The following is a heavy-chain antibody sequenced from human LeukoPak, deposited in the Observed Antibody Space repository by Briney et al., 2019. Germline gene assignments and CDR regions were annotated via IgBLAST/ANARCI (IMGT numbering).Heavy chain of an antibody. CDR3: ARDRYGDGFAHLDY. J-gene: IGHJ4*02. V-gene: IGHV1-2*02. Sequence: ASVKVSCKASGYTFTSYAIHWVRQAPGQGLEWMGWITPSDGINYPQKSQGRVAITWDTSITTAYMDLTRLTSDDTAVYYCARDRYGDGFAHLDYWGQGALVTVSS. D-gene: IGHD5-24*01. CDR1: GYTFTSYA. CDR2: ITPSDGI.